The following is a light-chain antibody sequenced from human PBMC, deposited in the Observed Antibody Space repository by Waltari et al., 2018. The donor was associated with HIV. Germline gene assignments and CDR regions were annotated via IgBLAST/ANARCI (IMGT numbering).Light chain of an antibody. CDR2: DAS. CDR3: QQYGSARRLT. CDR1: QSVSSY. V-gene: IGKV3-11*01. Sequence: EIVLTQSPATLSLSPGERATLSCRASQSVSSYLAWYQQKPGQAPRLLIYDASNRATGIPARFSGSGSGTDFTLTISRLEPEDFAVYYCQQYGSARRLTFGGGTKVEIK. J-gene: IGKJ4*01.